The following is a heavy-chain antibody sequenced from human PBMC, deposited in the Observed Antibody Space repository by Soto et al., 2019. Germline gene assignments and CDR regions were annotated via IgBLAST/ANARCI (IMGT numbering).Heavy chain of an antibody. CDR1: GFAFDNYA. V-gene: IGHV3-9*01. CDR2: INWNSGSK. J-gene: IGHJ6*02. CDR3: IKDILHSGSAKGRLDV. D-gene: IGHD1-26*01. Sequence: EVQLVESGGGLVQPGRSLRLSCAASGFAFDNYAMHWVRQVPGKGREWVSGINWNSGSKDYADSVKGRFTISRDNAKNSLYLQMNSLRAEDTAMYYCIKDILHSGSAKGRLDVWGQGTTVTVSS.